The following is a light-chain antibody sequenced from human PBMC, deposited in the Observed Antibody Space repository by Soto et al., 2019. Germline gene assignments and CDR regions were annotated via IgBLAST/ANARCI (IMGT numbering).Light chain of an antibody. CDR2: GNT. CDR3: QSYDDSLSVHYV. CDR1: SSNIGSTYD. J-gene: IGLJ1*01. V-gene: IGLV1-40*01. Sequence: QSVLTQPPSVSGAPGQRVTICCTGSSSNIGSTYDVQWYQQLPGTAPKLLIHGNTNRPSGVPDRFSGSKSGTSASLAITGLQADDEADYYCQSYDDSLSVHYVVATGTKVTVL.